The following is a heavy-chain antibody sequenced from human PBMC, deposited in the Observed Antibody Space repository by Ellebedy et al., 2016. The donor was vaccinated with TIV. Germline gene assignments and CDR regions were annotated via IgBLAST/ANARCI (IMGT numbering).Heavy chain of an antibody. D-gene: IGHD4-17*01. J-gene: IGHJ4*02. Sequence: GESLKISXAASGFTFSSYWMSWVRQAPGKGLEWVANIKQDGSEKYYVDSVKGRFTISRDNAKNSLYLQMNSLRAEDTAVYYCARERYGDYAYWGQGTLVTVSS. V-gene: IGHV3-7*01. CDR3: ARERYGDYAY. CDR1: GFTFSSYW. CDR2: IKQDGSEK.